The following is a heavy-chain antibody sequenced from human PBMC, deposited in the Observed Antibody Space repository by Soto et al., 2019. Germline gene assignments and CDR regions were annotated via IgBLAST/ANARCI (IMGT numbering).Heavy chain of an antibody. CDR1: GYTFTSYY. D-gene: IGHD5-18*01. V-gene: IGHV1-46*03. Sequence: ASVKVSCKASGYTFTSYYMHWVRQAPGQGLEWMGKVNPSGGSTSYAQKFQGRVTMTRDTSTSTVYMELSSLRSEDTAVYYCARGAVVDTAMVTAFSDYWGQGTLVTVSS. J-gene: IGHJ4*02. CDR2: VNPSGGST. CDR3: ARGAVVDTAMVTAFSDY.